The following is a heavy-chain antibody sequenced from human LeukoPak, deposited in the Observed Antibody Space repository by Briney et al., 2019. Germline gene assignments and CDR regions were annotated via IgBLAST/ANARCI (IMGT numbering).Heavy chain of an antibody. J-gene: IGHJ4*02. V-gene: IGHV3-53*01. CDR2: IYAGGNT. D-gene: IGHD1-1*01. CDR3: ASTLRYRFDS. CDR1: GFTVSSNY. Sequence: PGGSLRLSCAASGFTVSSNYMSWVRQAPGKGLEWVSVIYAGGNTYYADSVKGRFTISRDNSKNTLYLQMNSLRAEDTAVYYCASTLRYRFDSWGQGALVTVS.